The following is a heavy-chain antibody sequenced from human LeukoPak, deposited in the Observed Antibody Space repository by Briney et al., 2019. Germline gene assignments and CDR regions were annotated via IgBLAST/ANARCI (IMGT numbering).Heavy chain of an antibody. Sequence: SETLSLTCTVSGGSISSGGYYWSWIRQHPGKGLEWIGYIYYSGSTYYNPPLKSRVTISVDTSKNQFSLKLSSVTAADTAVYYCAREYCSGGSCYSAGMDVWGQGTTVTVSS. V-gene: IGHV4-31*03. CDR3: AREYCSGGSCYSAGMDV. J-gene: IGHJ6*02. CDR1: GGSISSGGYY. D-gene: IGHD2-15*01. CDR2: IYYSGST.